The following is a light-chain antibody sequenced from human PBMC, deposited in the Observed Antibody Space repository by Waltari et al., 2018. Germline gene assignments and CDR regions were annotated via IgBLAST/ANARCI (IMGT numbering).Light chain of an antibody. Sequence: EIVLTQSPGSLSSSPGERVTLSCRAIQSVSRALAWYQQKPGQAPRLRIFGASNRATGIPDRFSGSGSETDFSLTISRLEPEDFAVYYCQHYVRLPATFGRGTKVEIK. CDR1: QSVSRA. CDR3: QHYVRLPAT. J-gene: IGKJ1*01. CDR2: GAS. V-gene: IGKV3-20*01.